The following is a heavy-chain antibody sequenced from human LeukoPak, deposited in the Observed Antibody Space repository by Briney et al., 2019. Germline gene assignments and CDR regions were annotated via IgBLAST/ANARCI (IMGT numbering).Heavy chain of an antibody. Sequence: GGSLRLSCAASGFTFSSCSMNWVRQAPGKGLEWVSYISSSSSTIYYADSVKGRFTISRDNAKNSLYLQMNSLRAEDTAVYYCARDAQYYYDSSGYFHFDYWGQGTLVTVSS. CDR1: GFTFSSCS. D-gene: IGHD3-22*01. CDR2: ISSSSSTI. CDR3: ARDAQYYYDSSGYFHFDY. V-gene: IGHV3-48*04. J-gene: IGHJ4*02.